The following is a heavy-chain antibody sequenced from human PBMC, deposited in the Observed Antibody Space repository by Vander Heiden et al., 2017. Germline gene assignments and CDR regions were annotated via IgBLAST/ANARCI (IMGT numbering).Heavy chain of an antibody. Sequence: EVQLVESGGALVKPGGSLRISCAASGFSFSSYRMDWVRQGPGKGLEWVSSISSSGGYIEYADSTKGRLTISRDNVKNLLYLQINSLRVEDTAVYYCARDGAAVMAEFDHWGQGTLVTVSS. D-gene: IGHD3-16*01. V-gene: IGHV3-21*01. CDR3: ARDGAAVMAEFDH. CDR1: GFSFSSYR. J-gene: IGHJ4*02. CDR2: ISSSGGYI.